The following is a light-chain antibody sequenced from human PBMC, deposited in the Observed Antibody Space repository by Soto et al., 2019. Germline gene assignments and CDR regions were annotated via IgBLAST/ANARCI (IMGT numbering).Light chain of an antibody. V-gene: IGKV3-15*01. J-gene: IGKJ1*01. Sequence: EIVMTQSPATLSVSPGERATLSCRASQSVSSNLAWFQQKPGQAPSLLIYGASTRATGIPARFSGGGSGTEYTLTISSLQSEDFAVYYCQQYNNWLRTVGQGTKVDIK. CDR3: QQYNNWLRT. CDR2: GAS. CDR1: QSVSSN.